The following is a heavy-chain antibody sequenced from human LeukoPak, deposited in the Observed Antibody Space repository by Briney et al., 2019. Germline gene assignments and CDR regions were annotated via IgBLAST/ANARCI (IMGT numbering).Heavy chain of an antibody. CDR3: ARFILTGYLFDY. CDR2: IYYSGST. Sequence: SETLSLTCTVSGGSISSYYWSWIRQPPGKGLEWIGYIYYSGSTNYNPSLKSRVTISVDTSKNQFSLKLSSVTAADTAVYYCARFILTGYLFDYWGQGTLVTVSS. D-gene: IGHD3-9*01. CDR1: GGSISSYY. V-gene: IGHV4-59*08. J-gene: IGHJ4*02.